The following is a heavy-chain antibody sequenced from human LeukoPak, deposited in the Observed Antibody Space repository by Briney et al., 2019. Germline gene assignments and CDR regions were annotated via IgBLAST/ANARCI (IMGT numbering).Heavy chain of an antibody. D-gene: IGHD6-19*01. CDR3: ATPGYSLSRDSSGNFDY. V-gene: IGHV1-24*01. CDR1: GYTLTELS. J-gene: IGHJ4*02. CDR2: FDPEDGGT. Sequence: GASVKVSCKVSGYTLTELSMHWVRQAPGKGLEWMGGFDPEDGGTIYAQKFQGRVTMTEDTSTDTAYMELSSLRSEDTAVYYCATPGYSLSRDSSGNFDYWGQGTLVTVSS.